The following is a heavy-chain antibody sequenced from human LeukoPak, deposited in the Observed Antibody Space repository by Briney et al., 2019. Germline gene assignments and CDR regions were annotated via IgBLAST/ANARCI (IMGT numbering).Heavy chain of an antibody. D-gene: IGHD3-22*01. CDR1: GSSINSVYS. CDR3: ASYKTYYDSSGHPLDY. Sequence: SETLSLTCTVFGSSINSVYSWGWIRQPPGKGLEWIGSIYHNGNTYYNSSLKSRVTISIHTSENQFSLKLSSVTAADTAVYYCASYKTYYDSSGHPLDYWGQGTLVTVSS. V-gene: IGHV4-38-2*02. CDR2: IYHNGNT. J-gene: IGHJ4*02.